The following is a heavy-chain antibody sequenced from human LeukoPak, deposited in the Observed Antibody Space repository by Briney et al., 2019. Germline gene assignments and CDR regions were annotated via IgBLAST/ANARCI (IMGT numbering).Heavy chain of an antibody. D-gene: IGHD3-16*01. CDR3: AKDVLGGFDY. CDR2: ISWDGGST. J-gene: IGHJ4*02. CDR1: GFTFDDYT. Sequence: GGSLRLSCAASGFTFDDYTMHWVRQAPGKGLEWVSLISWDGGSTYHADSVKGRFTISRDNSKNSLYLQMNSLRTEDTALYYCAKDVLGGFDYWGQGTLVTVSS. V-gene: IGHV3-43*01.